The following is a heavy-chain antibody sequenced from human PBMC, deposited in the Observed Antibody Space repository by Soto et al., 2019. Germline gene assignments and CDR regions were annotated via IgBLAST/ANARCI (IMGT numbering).Heavy chain of an antibody. J-gene: IGHJ6*02. D-gene: IGHD3-22*01. V-gene: IGHV1-3*01. Sequence: ASVKVSCKASGYTFTSYSMHWVRQAPGQRLEWMGWINAGNGNTKYSQKFQGRVTITRDTSASTAYMELSSLRSEDTAVYYCARAGYYYVSSGYYYDYGMDVWGRRTTVTVSS. CDR3: ARAGYYYVSSGYYYDYGMDV. CDR1: GYTFTSYS. CDR2: INAGNGNT.